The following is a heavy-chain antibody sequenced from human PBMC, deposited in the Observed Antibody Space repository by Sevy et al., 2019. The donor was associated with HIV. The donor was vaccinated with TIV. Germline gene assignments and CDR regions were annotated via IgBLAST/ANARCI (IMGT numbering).Heavy chain of an antibody. D-gene: IGHD3-10*01. V-gene: IGHV4-61*01. CDR3: ARILCFGDYNWFDP. CDR1: GGSVSSGSYY. CDR2: IYYSGST. Sequence: SETLSLTCTVSGGSVSSGSYYWSWIRQPPGKGLEWIGYIYYSGSTNYNPSLKCRVTISVDTSKNQFSLKLSSVTAADTAVYYCARILCFGDYNWFDPWGQGTLVTVSS. J-gene: IGHJ5*02.